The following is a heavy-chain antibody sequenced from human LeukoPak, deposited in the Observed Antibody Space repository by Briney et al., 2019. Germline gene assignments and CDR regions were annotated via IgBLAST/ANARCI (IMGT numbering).Heavy chain of an antibody. CDR1: GYTFTSYG. CDR3: ARDFVVRGVIAVPYYYYYYMDV. D-gene: IGHD3-10*01. Sequence: GASVKVSCKASGYTFTSYGISWVRQAPGQGLEWMGWISAYNGNTNYAQKLQGRVTMTTDTSTSTAYMELRSLRSDDTAVYYCARDFVVRGVIAVPYYYYYYMDVWGKGTTVTISS. CDR2: ISAYNGNT. V-gene: IGHV1-18*01. J-gene: IGHJ6*03.